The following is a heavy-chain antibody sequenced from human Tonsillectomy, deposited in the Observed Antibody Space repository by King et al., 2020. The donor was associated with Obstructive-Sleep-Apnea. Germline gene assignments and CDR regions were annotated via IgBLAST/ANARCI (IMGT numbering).Heavy chain of an antibody. CDR2: IYCGDSDT. J-gene: IGHJ3*02. CDR1: GYSFTSYW. Sequence: VQLVESGAEVKKPGESLKISCKGSGYSFTSYWIGWVRQMPGKGLEWMGIIYCGDSDTSYIPSFQGQVTISADKSLSTAYLQWSSLKAADTAMYYCARPNPGWGDGFDIWGQGTMVTVSS. D-gene: IGHD6-19*01. V-gene: IGHV5-51*01. CDR3: ARPNPGWGDGFDI.